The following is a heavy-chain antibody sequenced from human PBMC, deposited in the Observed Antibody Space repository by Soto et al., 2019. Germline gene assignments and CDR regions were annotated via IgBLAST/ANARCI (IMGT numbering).Heavy chain of an antibody. D-gene: IGHD3-22*01. CDR3: ARGAPYYYDSSGYCGY. Sequence: GRSLRLSCAASGFTFSSYGMHWVRQAPGKGLEWVAVIWYDGSNKYYADSVKGRFTISRDNSKNTLYLQMNSLRAEDTAVYYCARGAPYYYDSSGYCGYWGQGTLVTVSS. CDR2: IWYDGSNK. J-gene: IGHJ4*02. V-gene: IGHV3-33*01. CDR1: GFTFSSYG.